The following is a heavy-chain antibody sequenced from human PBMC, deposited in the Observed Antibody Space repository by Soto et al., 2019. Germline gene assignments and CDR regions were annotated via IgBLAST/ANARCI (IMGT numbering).Heavy chain of an antibody. V-gene: IGHV3-23*01. CDR1: GFTFSNYA. D-gene: IGHD1-26*01. Sequence: VQLLESGGGLVQPGGSLRLSCAASGFTFSNYAMNWVRQAPVKGLEWVSVISGSGDSTYHADSVKGRFTISRDNSKNTLYLQLNSLRAEDMAVYYCARRGSGSYYDYWGQGTLFTVSS. CDR2: ISGSGDST. J-gene: IGHJ4*02. CDR3: ARRGSGSYYDY.